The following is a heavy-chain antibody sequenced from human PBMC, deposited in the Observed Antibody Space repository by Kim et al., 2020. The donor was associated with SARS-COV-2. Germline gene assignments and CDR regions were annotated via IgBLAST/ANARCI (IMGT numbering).Heavy chain of an antibody. J-gene: IGHJ6*02. V-gene: IGHV1-18*01. Sequence: ASVKVSCKASGYTFTSYGISWVRQAPGQGLEWMGWISAYHGNTNYAQKLQGRVTMTTDTSTSTAYMELRSLRSDDTAVYYCARDEALWFGELFPRRYYYGMDVWGQGTTVTVSS. CDR3: ARDEALWFGELFPRRYYYGMDV. D-gene: IGHD3-10*01. CDR1: GYTFTSYG. CDR2: ISAYHGNT.